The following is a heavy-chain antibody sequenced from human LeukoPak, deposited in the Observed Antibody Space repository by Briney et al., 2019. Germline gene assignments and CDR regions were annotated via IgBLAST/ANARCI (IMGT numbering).Heavy chain of an antibody. CDR1: GYTFTSYD. CDR3: ARGACSSTSCYLDYYYYMDV. D-gene: IGHD2-2*01. CDR2: MNPNSGNT. J-gene: IGHJ6*03. Sequence: ASVKVSCKASGYTFTSYDINWVRQATGQGLEWMGWMNPNSGNTGYAQKFQGRVTITRNTSISTAYIELSSLRSEDTAVYYCARGACSSTSCYLDYYYYMDVWGKGTTVTVSS. V-gene: IGHV1-8*03.